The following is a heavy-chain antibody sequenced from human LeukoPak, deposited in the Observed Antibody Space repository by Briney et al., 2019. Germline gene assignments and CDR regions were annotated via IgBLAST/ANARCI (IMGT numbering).Heavy chain of an antibody. Sequence: SETLSLTCTVSGGSIGSSSYYWGWIRQPPGKGLEWIGGIYYSGSTYYNPSLKSRVTISVDTSKNQFSLKLSSVTAADTAVYYCATTSPPYDSWGQGTLVTVSS. CDR1: GGSIGSSSYY. CDR3: ATTSPPYDS. V-gene: IGHV4-39*01. CDR2: IYYSGST. J-gene: IGHJ5*02. D-gene: IGHD3-3*01.